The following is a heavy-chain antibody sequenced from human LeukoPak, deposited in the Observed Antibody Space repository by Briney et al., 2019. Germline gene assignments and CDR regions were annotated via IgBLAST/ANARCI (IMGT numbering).Heavy chain of an antibody. J-gene: IGHJ4*02. D-gene: IGHD3-10*01. CDR2: ISSSGGST. CDR1: GFTFSSYA. V-gene: IGHV3-23*01. CDR3: AKYPMVRGVTPTLFDY. Sequence: GGSLRLSCAASGFTFSSYAMSWVRQAPGKGLEWVSAISSSGGSTYYADSVKGRFTISRDNSKNTLYLQMNSLRAEDTAVYYCAKYPMVRGVTPTLFDYWGQGTLVTVSS.